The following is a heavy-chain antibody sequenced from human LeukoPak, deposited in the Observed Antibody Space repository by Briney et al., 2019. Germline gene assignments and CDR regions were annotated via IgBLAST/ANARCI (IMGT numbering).Heavy chain of an antibody. D-gene: IGHD3-22*01. V-gene: IGHV4-59*08. Sequence: SETLSLTCTVSGVSISGDYWTWIRQPPGKGLEWIGYVYSSGSTSYNPSLRSRVTMSLDTSKNQFSLKLSSVTAADTAAYYCARRPRYYDTLYYFDYWGQGTLVTVSS. CDR2: VYSSGST. CDR3: ARRPRYYDTLYYFDY. CDR1: GVSISGDY. J-gene: IGHJ4*02.